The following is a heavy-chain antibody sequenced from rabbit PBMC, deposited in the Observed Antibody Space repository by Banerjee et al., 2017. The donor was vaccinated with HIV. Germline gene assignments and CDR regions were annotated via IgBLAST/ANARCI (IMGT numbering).Heavy chain of an antibody. V-gene: IGHV1S47*01. J-gene: IGHJ4*01. Sequence: QEELEESGRGLVKPEGSLTLTCKASGFDFGNFGMCWVRQAPGKGPEWIACIVNGNGNTYYASWVNGRFTISRSTSLATVTLQVTSLTVADTATYFCAREGGIVVAGAFDLWGQGTLVTVS. CDR1: GFDFGNFG. CDR2: IVNGNGNT. D-gene: IGHD4-1*01. CDR3: AREGGIVVAGAFDL.